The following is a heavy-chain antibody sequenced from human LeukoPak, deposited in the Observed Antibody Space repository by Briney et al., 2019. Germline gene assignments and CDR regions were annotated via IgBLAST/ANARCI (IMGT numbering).Heavy chain of an antibody. D-gene: IGHD1-26*01. CDR1: GGSFSGYY. J-gene: IGHJ4*02. Sequence: SETLSLTCAVYGGSFSGYYWSWIRQPPGKGLEWIGEINHSGSTNYNPSLKSRVTISVDTSKNQFSLKLSSVTAADTAVYYCARARGILVRATRRKKSYYFDYWGQGTLVTVSS. CDR2: INHSGST. CDR3: ARARGILVRATRRKKSYYFDY. V-gene: IGHV4-34*01.